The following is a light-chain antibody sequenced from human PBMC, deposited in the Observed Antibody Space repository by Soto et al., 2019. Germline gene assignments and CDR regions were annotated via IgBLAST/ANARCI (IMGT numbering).Light chain of an antibody. CDR3: QQLNSYPLT. J-gene: IGKJ4*01. Sequence: DIQLTQSPSFLSASVGDRVTITCRASQGISSYLAWYQQKPGKAPKLLIYAASTLQSGVPSRFSGSGSGTEFTLTINSLQPEDFATYHCQQLNSYPLTFGGGTKVEIK. V-gene: IGKV1-9*01. CDR1: QGISSY. CDR2: AAS.